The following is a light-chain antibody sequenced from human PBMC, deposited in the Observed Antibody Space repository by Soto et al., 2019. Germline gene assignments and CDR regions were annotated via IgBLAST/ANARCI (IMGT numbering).Light chain of an antibody. J-gene: IGLJ1*01. CDR2: EVS. Sequence: QSVLTQPASVSGSPGQSITISCTGTSSDVGGYNSVSWFQRHPSKAPKLIIYEVSHRPSGVSIRFSGSKSGNTASLTISGLQAEDEADYYCNSYRHSTTLVFGTGTKVTVL. CDR3: NSYRHSTTLV. CDR1: SSDVGGYNS. V-gene: IGLV2-14*01.